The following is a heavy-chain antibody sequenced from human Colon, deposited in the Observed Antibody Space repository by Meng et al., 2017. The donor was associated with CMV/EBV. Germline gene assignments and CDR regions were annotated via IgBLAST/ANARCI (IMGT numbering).Heavy chain of an antibody. CDR3: ERGGSVPF. CDR2: IDSGSSHT. D-gene: IGHD4-17*01. Sequence: LRRSCEVSGFTFETYTMNWVRLAPGKGLQWVSSIDSGSSHTYYADSVKGRFSISRDNAKNSLFLEMNSLRAEDTAIYYCERGGSVPFWGQGTLVTVSS. V-gene: IGHV3-21*06. CDR1: GFTFETYT. J-gene: IGHJ4*02.